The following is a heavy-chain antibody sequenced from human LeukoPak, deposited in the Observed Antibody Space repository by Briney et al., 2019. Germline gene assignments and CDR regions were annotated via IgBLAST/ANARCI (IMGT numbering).Heavy chain of an antibody. CDR3: AKAAFDI. CDR2: ISSSSSTI. V-gene: IGHV3-48*01. Sequence: GGSLRLSCAASGFTFSSFSMNWVRQAPGKGLEWVSYISSSSSTIYYADSVKGRFTVSRDNAKNTLYLQMNSLRAEDTAVYYCAKAAFDIWGQGTMVTVSS. J-gene: IGHJ3*02. CDR1: GFTFSSFS.